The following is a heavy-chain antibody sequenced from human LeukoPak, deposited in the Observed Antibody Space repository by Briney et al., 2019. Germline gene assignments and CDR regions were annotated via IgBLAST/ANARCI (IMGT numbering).Heavy chain of an antibody. CDR3: ARDQAGTTDY. Sequence: PSETLSLTCTVSGGSISSYYWSWIRQPPGKGLEWIGYIYYRGSTNYNPSLKSRVTISVDTSKNQFSLKLSSVTAADTAVYYCARDQAGTTDYWGQGTLVTVSS. CDR1: GGSISSYY. V-gene: IGHV4-59*01. D-gene: IGHD1-7*01. J-gene: IGHJ4*02. CDR2: IYYRGST.